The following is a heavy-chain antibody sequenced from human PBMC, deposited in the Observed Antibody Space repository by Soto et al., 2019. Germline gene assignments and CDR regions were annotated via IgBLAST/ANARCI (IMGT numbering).Heavy chain of an antibody. CDR2: IYYSGST. J-gene: IGHJ4*02. CDR1: GGSIISSSYY. D-gene: IGHD6-6*01. V-gene: IGHV4-39*01. CDR3: ARRDSSSSPSDY. Sequence: SETLSRTCTVSGGSIISSSYYWGWIRQPPGKGLEWIGSIYYSGSTYYNPSLKSRVTISVDTSKNQFSLKLSSVTAADTAVYYCARRDSSSSPSDYWGQGTLVTVSS.